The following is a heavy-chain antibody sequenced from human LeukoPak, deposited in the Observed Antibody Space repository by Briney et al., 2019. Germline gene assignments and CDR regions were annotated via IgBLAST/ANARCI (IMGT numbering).Heavy chain of an antibody. CDR1: GFNFYNYD. CDR2: ISRDGKRE. CDR3: ARASLPFDY. Sequence: GRSLRLSCAASGFNFYNYDIQWVRQAPGKGLEWLATISRDGKREFYTDSLKGRFTISRDNSRNTLYLQMNSLRPEDTAVYYCARASLPFDYWGQGTLVTVSS. V-gene: IGHV3-30*04. J-gene: IGHJ4*02.